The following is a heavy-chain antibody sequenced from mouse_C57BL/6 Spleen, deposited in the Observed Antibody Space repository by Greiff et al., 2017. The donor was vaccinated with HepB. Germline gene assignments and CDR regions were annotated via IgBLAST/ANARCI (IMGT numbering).Heavy chain of an antibody. CDR3: ANYGYDYDVGIAY. D-gene: IGHD2-4*01. CDR1: GYTFTSYW. V-gene: IGHV1-55*01. J-gene: IGHJ3*01. CDR2: IYPGSGST. Sequence: QVQLQQPGAELVKPGASVKMSCKASGYTFTSYWITWVKQRPGQGLEWIGDIYPGSGSTNYNEKFKSKATLTVDTSSSTAYMQLSSLTSEDSAVYYCANYGYDYDVGIAYWGQGTLVTVSA.